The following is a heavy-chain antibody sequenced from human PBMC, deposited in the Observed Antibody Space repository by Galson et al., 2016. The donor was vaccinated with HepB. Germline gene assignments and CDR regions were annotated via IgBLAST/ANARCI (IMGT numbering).Heavy chain of an antibody. J-gene: IGHJ4*02. Sequence: SLRLSCAASGFTFSSYWMSWVRRAPGKGLEWVANIKQDGSGKYYVDSVKGRFTISRDNAENSLYLQMNSLRAEDTAVYYCARGGYYWAYWGQGTLVTVSS. V-gene: IGHV3-7*03. CDR2: IKQDGSGK. D-gene: IGHD6-25*01. CDR3: ARGGYYWAY. CDR1: GFTFSSYW.